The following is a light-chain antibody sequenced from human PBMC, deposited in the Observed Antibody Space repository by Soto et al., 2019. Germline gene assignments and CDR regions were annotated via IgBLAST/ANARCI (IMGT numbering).Light chain of an antibody. CDR1: QSIDTY. CDR2: SAS. V-gene: IGKV1-12*01. Sequence: TQMAQPPSILCAAGGDSVTITCRASQSIDTYLAWYQQKPGKAPKLLIYSASSLQSGVPSRFSGSGSGTDFTLTISSLQPEDFATYYCQQANIFVLTIGGGTKVDIK. J-gene: IGKJ4*01. CDR3: QQANIFVLT.